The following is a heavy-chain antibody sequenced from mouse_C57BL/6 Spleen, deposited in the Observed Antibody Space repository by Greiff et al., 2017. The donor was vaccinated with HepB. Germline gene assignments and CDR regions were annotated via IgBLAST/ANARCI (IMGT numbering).Heavy chain of an antibody. CDR3: ARWLWYPYAMDY. CDR2: IYPGDGDT. D-gene: IGHD2-1*01. Sequence: VQLQQSGPELVKPGASVKISCKASGYAFSSSWMNWVKQRPGKGLEWIGRIYPGDGDTNYNGKFKGKATLTADKSSSTAYMQLSSLTSEDSAVYFCARWLWYPYAMDYWGQGTSVTVSS. V-gene: IGHV1-82*01. J-gene: IGHJ4*01. CDR1: GYAFSSSW.